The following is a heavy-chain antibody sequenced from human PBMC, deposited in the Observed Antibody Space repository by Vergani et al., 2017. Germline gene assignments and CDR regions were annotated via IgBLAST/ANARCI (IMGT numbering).Heavy chain of an antibody. J-gene: IGHJ6*02. D-gene: IGHD6-13*01. CDR1: GGSISSGSYY. V-gene: IGHV4-61*02. CDR2: FYTGGVT. Sequence: QVQLQESGPGLVRPSQTLSLTCTVSGGSISSGSYYWSWFRQPAGKGLEWIGRFYTGGVTSYTPSLKRRVTISVDTSKNQFSLQLSSVTAADTAVYYCARDPLYSTTWPFLLLDMDVWGQGTTVTVSS. CDR3: ARDPLYSTTWPFLLLDMDV.